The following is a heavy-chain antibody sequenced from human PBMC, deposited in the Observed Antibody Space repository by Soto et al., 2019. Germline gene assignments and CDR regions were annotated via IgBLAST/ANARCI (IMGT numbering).Heavy chain of an antibody. J-gene: IGHJ6*02. D-gene: IGHD3-22*01. CDR1: GFTFSSYW. Sequence: PGGSLRLSCAASGFTFSSYWMHWVRQAPGKGLVWVSRINSDGSSTSYADSVKGRFTISRDNAKNTLYLQMNSLRAEDTAVYYCARAGYDYTFYYYYGMDVWGQGTTVTVSS. CDR3: ARAGYDYTFYYYYGMDV. CDR2: INSDGSST. V-gene: IGHV3-74*01.